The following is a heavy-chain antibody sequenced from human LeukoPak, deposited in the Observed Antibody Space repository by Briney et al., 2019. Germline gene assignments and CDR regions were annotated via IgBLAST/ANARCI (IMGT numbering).Heavy chain of an antibody. Sequence: GESLKISCKGSGYTFSNFWIAWVRQMPGKGLEWMGSIYPGDSDTRYSPSFQGQVTISADMSLATASLLWSSVKASDTAMYFCARLSDTTSWGQGTLVTVSS. CDR1: GYTFSNFW. J-gene: IGHJ5*02. CDR3: ARLSDTTS. D-gene: IGHD5-18*01. CDR2: IYPGDSDT. V-gene: IGHV5-51*01.